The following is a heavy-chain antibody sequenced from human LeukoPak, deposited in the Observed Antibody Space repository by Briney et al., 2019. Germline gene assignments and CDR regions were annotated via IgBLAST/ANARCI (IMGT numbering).Heavy chain of an antibody. CDR1: GGSISSSSYY. D-gene: IGHD3-22*01. Sequence: SETLSLTCTASGGSISSSSYYWGWIRQPPGKGLERIGSIYYSGSTYYNPSLKSRVTISVDTSKNQFSLKLSSMTAADTAVYYCMRGSIAYYYMDVWGKGTTVTISS. V-gene: IGHV4-39*07. CDR3: MRGSIAYYYMDV. CDR2: IYYSGST. J-gene: IGHJ6*03.